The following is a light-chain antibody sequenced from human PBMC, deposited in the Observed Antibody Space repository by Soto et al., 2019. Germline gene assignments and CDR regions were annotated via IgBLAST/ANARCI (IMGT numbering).Light chain of an antibody. CDR3: SSYASRNTLL. CDR1: TSVVGDYNF. J-gene: IGLJ2*01. V-gene: IGLV2-14*01. CDR2: DVS. Sequence: QSVLTQPAYVSGSPGQLITISCTGTTSVVGDYNFVSWYQQHPGKAPKLMIYDVSSRPSGVSHRFSGSKSGNTASLTISGIQAEDEADYYCSSYASRNTLLFGGGTKVTVL.